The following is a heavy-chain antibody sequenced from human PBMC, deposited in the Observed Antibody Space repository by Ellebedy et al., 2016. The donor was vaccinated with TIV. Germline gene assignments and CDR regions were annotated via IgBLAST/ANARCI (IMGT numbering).Heavy chain of an antibody. D-gene: IGHD3-16*01. Sequence: GESLKISCAASGFNFSNYAMAWVRQTPGKGLEWVSGIYRGGGTTYYADSVKGRFTISRDNSKNTLYLQMNSLRAEDTAIYYCAKDQVGGDGRWVFDIWGQGTMVTVSS. CDR2: IYRGGGTT. CDR1: GFNFSNYA. CDR3: AKDQVGGDGRWVFDI. V-gene: IGHV3-23*01. J-gene: IGHJ3*02.